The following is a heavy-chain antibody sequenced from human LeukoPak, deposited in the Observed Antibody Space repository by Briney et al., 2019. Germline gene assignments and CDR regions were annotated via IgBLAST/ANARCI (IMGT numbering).Heavy chain of an antibody. J-gene: IGHJ4*02. D-gene: IGHD1-26*01. V-gene: IGHV3-53*01. CDR3: AKDLEGYSGSYTDY. Sequence: PGGSLRLSCAVSGFTVSGNYMSWVRQAPGKGLEWVSLIYSGGSTYYADSVKGRFTISRDNSKNTLYLQMNSLRAEDTAVYYCAKDLEGYSGSYTDYWGQGTLVTVSS. CDR1: GFTVSGNY. CDR2: IYSGGST.